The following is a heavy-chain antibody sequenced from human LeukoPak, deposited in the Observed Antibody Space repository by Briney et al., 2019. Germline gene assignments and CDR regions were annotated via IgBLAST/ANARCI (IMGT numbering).Heavy chain of an antibody. CDR2: IYSGGST. Sequence: PGGSLRLSCAASGFTVSSNYMSWVRQAPGKGLEWVSVIYSGGSTYYADSVKGRFTISRDNSKNTLYLQMNSLRAEDTAVYYCARVENSYDYAWGSSGYYFDYWGQGTLVTVSS. CDR3: ARVENSYDYAWGSSGYYFDY. J-gene: IGHJ4*02. V-gene: IGHV3-53*01. D-gene: IGHD3-16*01. CDR1: GFTVSSNY.